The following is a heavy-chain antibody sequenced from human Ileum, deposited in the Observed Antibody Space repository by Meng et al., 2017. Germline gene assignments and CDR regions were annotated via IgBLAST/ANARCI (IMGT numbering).Heavy chain of an antibody. D-gene: IGHD4-11*01. CDR2: ISRSGTT. Sequence: VALQQWGAGLLKPSETLSLTCAIGGGSFSTYYWSWIRQPPGKGLEWIGEISRSGTTNYNPSLKSRVTISVDTSKNQFSLTVTSVTATDSALYYCARSGVTTVTYLDWGQGTLVTVSS. CDR1: GGSFSTYY. J-gene: IGHJ4*02. CDR3: ARSGVTTVTYLD. V-gene: IGHV4-34*01.